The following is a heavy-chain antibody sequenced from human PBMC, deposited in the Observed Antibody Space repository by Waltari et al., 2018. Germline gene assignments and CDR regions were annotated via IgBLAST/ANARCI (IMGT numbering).Heavy chain of an antibody. CDR3: ARDHSDSYGYGNFDY. CDR2: ISSSSSYI. J-gene: IGHJ4*02. V-gene: IGHV3-21*01. D-gene: IGHD5-18*01. Sequence: EVQLVESGGGLVKPGGSLRLSCAASGFTFSSYSMNWVRQAPGKGLEWVSSISSSSSYIYYADSVKGRFTISRDNAKNSLYLQMNSLRAEDTAVYYCARDHSDSYGYGNFDYWGQGTLVTVSS. CDR1: GFTFSSYS.